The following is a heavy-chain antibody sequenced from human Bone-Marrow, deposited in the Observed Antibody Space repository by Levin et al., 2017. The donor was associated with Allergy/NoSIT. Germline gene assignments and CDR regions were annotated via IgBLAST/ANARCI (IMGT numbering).Heavy chain of an antibody. CDR2: IRRKAYGGTT. V-gene: IGHV3-49*04. Sequence: SCTVSGFTYGEHVMSWVRQAPGKGLEWVGFIRRKAYGGTTEYAASVKGRFTISRDDSKSIAYLQMNSLKTEDTAVYYCTRSWAPKWNEYTWFDPWGQGTLVTVSS. CDR1: GFTYGEHV. J-gene: IGHJ5*02. CDR3: TRSWAPKWNEYTWFDP. D-gene: IGHD1-1*01.